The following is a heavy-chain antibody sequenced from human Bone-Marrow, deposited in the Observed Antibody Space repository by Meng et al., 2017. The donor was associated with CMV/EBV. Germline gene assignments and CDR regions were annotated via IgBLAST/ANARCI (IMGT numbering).Heavy chain of an antibody. CDR2: IYYSGST. V-gene: IGHV4-39*01. CDR1: GGSISSSSYY. J-gene: IGHJ4*01. D-gene: IGHD4-17*01. Sequence: SETLSLTCTVSGGSISSSSYYWGWIRQPPGKGLEWIGSIYYSGSTYYNPSLKSRVTISVDTSKNQFSLKLSSVTAADTAVYYCARIARYGDEGDWGHGTLVTFAS. CDR3: ARIARYGDEGD.